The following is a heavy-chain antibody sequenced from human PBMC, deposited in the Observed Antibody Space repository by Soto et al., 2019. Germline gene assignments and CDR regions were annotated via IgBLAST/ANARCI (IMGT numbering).Heavy chain of an antibody. D-gene: IGHD2-2*03. CDR3: GSVGYCSSTNCLFYYYHYGMDV. Sequence: LVKVSCKASGGTFSSHAISWVRQAPGRGLEWMGGIIPIFGTTNYAQNFRARVTITADESTSTAYMELSSLTSEDTAVYYCGSVGYCSSTNCLFYYYHYGMDVWGQGTTVTVSS. CDR2: IIPIFGTT. J-gene: IGHJ6*02. CDR1: GGTFSSHA. V-gene: IGHV1-69*13.